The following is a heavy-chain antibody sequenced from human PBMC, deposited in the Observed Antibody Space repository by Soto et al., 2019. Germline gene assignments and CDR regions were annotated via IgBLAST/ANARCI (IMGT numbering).Heavy chain of an antibody. CDR3: ARGISHYYGMDV. CDR2: INHSGST. Sequence: SETLSLTCTVFGGSFSGYFWSWIRQPPGKGLEWIGEINHSGSTNYNPSLKSRVTISVDTSKNQFSLKMSSVTAADTAVFYCARGISHYYGMDVWGQGTTVTVYS. J-gene: IGHJ6*02. CDR1: GGSFSGYF. V-gene: IGHV4-34*01.